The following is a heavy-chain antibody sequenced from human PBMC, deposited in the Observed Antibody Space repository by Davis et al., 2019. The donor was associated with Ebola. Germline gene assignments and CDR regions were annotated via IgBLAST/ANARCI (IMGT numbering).Heavy chain of an antibody. D-gene: IGHD4-17*01. Sequence: AASVKVSCKASGGTFSSYAISWVRQAPGQGLEWIGGIIPIFGTANYAQKFQGRVTITADESTSTAYMELRSLRSDDTAVYYCARFPVTTVDYWGQGTLVTVSS. J-gene: IGHJ4*02. CDR2: IIPIFGTA. CDR3: ARFPVTTVDY. V-gene: IGHV1-69*13. CDR1: GGTFSSYA.